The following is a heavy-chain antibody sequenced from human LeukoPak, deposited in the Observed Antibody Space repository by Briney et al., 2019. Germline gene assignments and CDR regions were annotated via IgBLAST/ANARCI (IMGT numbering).Heavy chain of an antibody. CDR2: INPNSGGT. CDR1: GYTFTGYY. V-gene: IGHV1-2*02. J-gene: IGHJ4*02. D-gene: IGHD5-18*01. CDR3: ARGRPGRYSYGYGTYYFDY. Sequence: ASVKVSCKASGYTFTGYYMHWVRQAPGQGLEWTGWINPNSGGTNYAQKFQGRVTMTRDTSISTAYMELSRLRSDDTAVYYCARGRPGRYSYGYGTYYFDYWGQGTLVTVSS.